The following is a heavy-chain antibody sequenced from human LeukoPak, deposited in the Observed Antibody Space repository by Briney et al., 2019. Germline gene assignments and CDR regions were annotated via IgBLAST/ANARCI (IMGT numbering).Heavy chain of an antibody. V-gene: IGHV4-34*01. Sequence: SETLSLTCAVYGRSFSGYYWSWIRQPPGKGLEWIGEINHSGNTNYNPSLKSRVTISVDTSKNQFSLKLSSVTAADTAVYYCARGGMPYYYDSSGYYYPPRYFQHWGQGTLVTVSS. CDR3: ARGGMPYYYDSSGYYYPPRYFQH. CDR1: GRSFSGYY. CDR2: INHSGNT. J-gene: IGHJ1*01. D-gene: IGHD3-22*01.